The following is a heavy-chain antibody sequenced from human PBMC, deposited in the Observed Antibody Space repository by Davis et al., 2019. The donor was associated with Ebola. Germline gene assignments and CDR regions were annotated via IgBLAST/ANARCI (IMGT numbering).Heavy chain of an antibody. V-gene: IGHV4-59*01. CDR2: IYYSGST. CDR3: ARADIYSSSWYGTYYFDY. Sequence: MPSETLSLTCAVYGGSFSGYYWSWIRQPPGKGLEWIGYIYYSGSTNYNPSLKSRVTISVDTSKNQFSLKLSSVTAADTAVYYCARADIYSSSWYGTYYFDYWGQGTLVTVSS. D-gene: IGHD6-13*01. J-gene: IGHJ4*02. CDR1: GGSFSGYY.